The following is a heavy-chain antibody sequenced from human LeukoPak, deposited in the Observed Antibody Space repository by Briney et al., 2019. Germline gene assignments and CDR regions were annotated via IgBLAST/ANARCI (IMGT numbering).Heavy chain of an antibody. D-gene: IGHD3-10*01. CDR2: IYCSGST. CDR1: GGSISSYY. V-gene: IGHV4-59*01. J-gene: IGHJ6*02. Sequence: SETLSLTCTVSGGSISSYYGSWVRQPPGKGLEWIGYIYCSGSTNYNPSLKSRVSISVDTSKNQFSLKLSSVTAADTAVYYCARLALLWFGEFYGMDVWGQGTTVTVSS. CDR3: ARLALLWFGEFYGMDV.